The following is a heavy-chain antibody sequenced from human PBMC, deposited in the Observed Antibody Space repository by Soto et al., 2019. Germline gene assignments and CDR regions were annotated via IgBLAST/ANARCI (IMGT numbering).Heavy chain of an antibody. CDR2: ISSSSSTI. Sequence: GGSLRLACAASGFTFSSYSMDGVRQAPGKGLEWVSYISSSSSTIYYADSVKGRFTLSRDNAKNSLYLQMNSPRDEDTAVYYCAKDGLNTNDYVDYDNNWFDPWGQGTLVTVSS. J-gene: IGHJ5*02. CDR1: GFTFSSYS. CDR3: AKDGLNTNDYVDYDNNWFDP. V-gene: IGHV3-48*02. D-gene: IGHD4-17*01.